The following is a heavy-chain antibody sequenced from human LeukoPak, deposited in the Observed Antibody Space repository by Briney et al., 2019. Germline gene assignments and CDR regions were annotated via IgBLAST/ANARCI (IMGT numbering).Heavy chain of an antibody. CDR3: VRAQDGYNSLYFDY. CDR2: INSDKTYT. D-gene: IGHD5-24*01. J-gene: IGHJ4*02. CDR1: GFTFSSYG. V-gene: IGHV3-74*01. Sequence: GGSLRLSCAASGFTFSSYGMHWVRQAPRKGLVWVSRINSDKTYTNYADSVKGRFTISRDNAKNTLNLQMNSLRVEDTAVYYCVRAQDGYNSLYFDYWGQGILVTVSS.